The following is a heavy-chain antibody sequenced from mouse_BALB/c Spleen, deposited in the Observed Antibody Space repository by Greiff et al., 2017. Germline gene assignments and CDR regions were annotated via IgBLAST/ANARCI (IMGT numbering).Heavy chain of an antibody. V-gene: IGHV6-6*02. CDR1: GFTFSNYW. J-gene: IGHJ2*01. CDR3: TRPDGYYDY. D-gene: IGHD2-3*01. CDR2: IRLKSNNYAT. Sequence: EVKLMESGGGLVQPGGSMKLSCVASGFTFSNYWMNWVRQSPEKGLEWVAEIRLKSNNYATHYAESVKGRFTISRDDSKSSVYLQMNNLRAEDTGIYYCTRPDGYYDYWGQGTTLTVSS.